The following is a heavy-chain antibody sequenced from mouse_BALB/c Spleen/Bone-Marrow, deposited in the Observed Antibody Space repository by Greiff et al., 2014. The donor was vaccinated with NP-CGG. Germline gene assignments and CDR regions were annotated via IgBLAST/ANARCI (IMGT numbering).Heavy chain of an antibody. CDR1: GYTFTDTW. CDR2: INPSTGYA. V-gene: IGHV1-7*01. J-gene: IGHJ2*01. Sequence: VQLQQSGPELAKPGASVKMSCKASGYTFTDTWIHWIKQRPGQGLEWIGYINPSTGYAEYNQNFKDKATLTVDKSSSTAYMQLSSLTSEDPAVYYCARDYWGQGTTLTASS. CDR3: ARDY.